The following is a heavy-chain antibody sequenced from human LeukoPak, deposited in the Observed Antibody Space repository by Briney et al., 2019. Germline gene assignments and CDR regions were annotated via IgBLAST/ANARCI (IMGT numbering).Heavy chain of an antibody. CDR1: GGSISSYY. CDR3: ARDRTTGYYFDY. D-gene: IGHD1-1*01. J-gene: IGHJ4*02. V-gene: IGHV4-59*01. CDR2: IYYSGST. Sequence: PSETLSLTCTVSGGSISSYYWSWIRQPPGKGLEWIGYIYYSGSTNYNPSLKGRVTISVDTSKNQFSLKLSSVTAADTAVYYCARDRTTGYYFDYWGQGTLVTVSS.